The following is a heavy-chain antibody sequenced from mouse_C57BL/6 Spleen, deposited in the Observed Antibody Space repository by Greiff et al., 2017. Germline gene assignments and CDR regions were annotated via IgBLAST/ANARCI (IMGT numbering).Heavy chain of an antibody. Sequence: EVQGVESGGDLVKPGGSLKLSCAASGFTFSSYGMSWVRQTPDKRLEWVATISSGGSYTYYPDSVTGRFTISRDHAKNTLYLQMSSLKSEDTAMYYGARHAGVEGVAYGGQGTLVTVSA. D-gene: IGHD1-1*01. CDR1: GFTFSSYG. V-gene: IGHV5-6*01. CDR3: ARHAGVEGVAY. J-gene: IGHJ3*01. CDR2: ISSGGSYT.